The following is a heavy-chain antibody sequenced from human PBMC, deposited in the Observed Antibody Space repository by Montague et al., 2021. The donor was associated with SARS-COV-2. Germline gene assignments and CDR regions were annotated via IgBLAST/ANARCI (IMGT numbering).Heavy chain of an antibody. D-gene: IGHD2-15*01. V-gene: IGHV4-31*03. CDR1: GGSISSGGYY. Sequence: TLSLTCTVSGGSISSGGYYWSWIRQHPGKGLEWIGYIYYSGSTYYNPSLKSRVTISVDTSKNQFSLKLSSVTAADTAVYYCARVLGGYCSGGSCYRGWYFDHWGQGTLVTVSS. CDR3: ARVLGGYCSGGSCYRGWYFDH. CDR2: IYYSGST. J-gene: IGHJ2*01.